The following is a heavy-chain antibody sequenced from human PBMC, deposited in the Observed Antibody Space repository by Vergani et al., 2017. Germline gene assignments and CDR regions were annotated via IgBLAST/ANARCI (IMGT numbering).Heavy chain of an antibody. J-gene: IGHJ5*02. D-gene: IGHD3-10*01. V-gene: IGHV1-2*02. CDR2: LDPHTGDT. Sequence: VQLVQAGAEVRKPGASVKVSCKDSGYSLSDHYIHWVRQAPGQGFECMGRLDPHTGDTKYAEKFQGRAILTRDRSISTAYMELISLISDDTAVYYCARNRGRGGSYSVSWFDPWGQGTQVTVSS. CDR3: ARNRGRGGSYSVSWFDP. CDR1: GYSLSDHY.